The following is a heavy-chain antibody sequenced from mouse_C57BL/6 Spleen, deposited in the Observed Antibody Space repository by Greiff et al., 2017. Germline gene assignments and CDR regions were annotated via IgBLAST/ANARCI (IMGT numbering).Heavy chain of an antibody. D-gene: IGHD2-1*01. CDR1: GYTFTRYG. V-gene: IGHV1-81*01. CDR2: IYPRSGNT. CDR3: ARVPIYYGNYVSAMDY. Sequence: VQLVESGAELARPGASVKLSCKASGYTFTRYGISWVKQRTGQGLEWIGEIYPRSGNTYYNEKFKGKATLTADKSSSTAYMELRSLTSEDSAVYFCARVPIYYGNYVSAMDYWGQGTSVTVSS. J-gene: IGHJ4*01.